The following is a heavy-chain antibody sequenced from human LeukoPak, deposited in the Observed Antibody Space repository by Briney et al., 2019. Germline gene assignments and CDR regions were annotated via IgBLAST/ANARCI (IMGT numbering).Heavy chain of an antibody. CDR1: GFTFSSYA. CDR3: ARGDWKHLWLRLVDY. Sequence: GGSLRLSCAASGFTFSSYAMSWVRQAPGKGLEWVALMSYDGSNEYYADSVKGRFTISRDNSKNTLYLQMNRLRVEDTAVYYCARGDWKHLWLRLVDYWGQGTLLTVSS. J-gene: IGHJ4*02. V-gene: IGHV3-30*04. CDR2: MSYDGSNE. D-gene: IGHD5-18*01.